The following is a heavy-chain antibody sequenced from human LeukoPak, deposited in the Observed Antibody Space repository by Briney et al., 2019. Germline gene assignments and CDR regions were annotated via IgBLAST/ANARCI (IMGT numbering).Heavy chain of an antibody. CDR3: AELGITMIGGV. D-gene: IGHD3-10*02. CDR2: ISGGGGST. Sequence: PGGSLRLSCAASGFIFSNYGMSWVRQIPGKGLEWVSGISGGGGSTYYADSVKGRFTISRDNAKNSLYLQMNSLRAEDTAVYYCAELGITMIGGVWGKGTTVTISS. CDR1: GFIFSNYG. J-gene: IGHJ6*04. V-gene: IGHV3-23*01.